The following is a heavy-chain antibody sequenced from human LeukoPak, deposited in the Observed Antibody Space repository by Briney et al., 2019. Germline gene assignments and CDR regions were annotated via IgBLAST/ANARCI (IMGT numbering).Heavy chain of an antibody. CDR1: GGSFSDSY. D-gene: IGHD3-22*01. CDR2: IYYSGST. V-gene: IGHV4-59*01. Sequence: SETLSLTCAVYGGSFSDSYWSWIQQPPGKGLEWIGYIYYSGSTNYNPSLKSRVTISVDTSKNQFSLKLSSVTAADTAVYYCARDLRDSSGYYYLGYWGQGTLVTVSS. CDR3: ARDLRDSSGYYYLGY. J-gene: IGHJ4*02.